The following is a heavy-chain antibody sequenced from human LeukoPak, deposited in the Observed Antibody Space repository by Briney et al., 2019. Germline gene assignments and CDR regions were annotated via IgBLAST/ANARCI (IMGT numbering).Heavy chain of an antibody. CDR1: DFTFSNYW. Sequence: GGSLRLSCVASDFTFSNYWMSWVRQAPGKGLEWVANIKQDGSEKYYVDSVKGRFTISRDNAKNSLYLQMNSLRAEDTAVYYCARDGNGYWGQGTLVTVS. D-gene: IGHD1-1*01. CDR3: ARDGNGY. CDR2: IKQDGSEK. J-gene: IGHJ4*02. V-gene: IGHV3-7*01.